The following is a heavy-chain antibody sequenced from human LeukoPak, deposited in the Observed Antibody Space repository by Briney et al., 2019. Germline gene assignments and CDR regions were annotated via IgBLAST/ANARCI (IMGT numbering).Heavy chain of an antibody. Sequence: GGSLRLSCAASGFTFSSYSMNWVRQAPGKGLEWVSSISSSSSYIYYADSVKGRFTISRDNAKNSLYLQMNSLRAEDTAVYYCERPDRIAAAGTSSAFDIWGQGTMLTVSS. D-gene: IGHD6-13*01. CDR1: GFTFSSYS. CDR3: ERPDRIAAAGTSSAFDI. CDR2: ISSSSSYI. J-gene: IGHJ3*02. V-gene: IGHV3-21*01.